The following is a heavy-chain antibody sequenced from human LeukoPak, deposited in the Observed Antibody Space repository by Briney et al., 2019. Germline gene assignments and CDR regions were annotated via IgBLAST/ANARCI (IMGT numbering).Heavy chain of an antibody. CDR2: ISAYNGNT. J-gene: IGHJ4*02. V-gene: IGHV1-18*01. Sequence: GASVKVSCKASGYTFTSYDINWVRQATGQGLEWMGWISAYNGNTNYAQKLQGRVTMTTDTSTSTAYMELRSLRSDDTAVYYCARAHYYDSSGYYRFTLLYYFDYWGQGTLVTVSS. CDR1: GYTFTSYD. CDR3: ARAHYYDSSGYYRFTLLYYFDY. D-gene: IGHD3-22*01.